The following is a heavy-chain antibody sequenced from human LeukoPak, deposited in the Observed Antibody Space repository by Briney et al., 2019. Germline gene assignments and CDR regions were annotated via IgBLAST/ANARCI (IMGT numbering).Heavy chain of an antibody. CDR2: INHSGST. J-gene: IGHJ4*02. CDR3: ARVAKYYYDSSGYYAAYFDY. Sequence: SETLSLTCAVYGGSFSGYYWSWIRQPPGKGLEWIGEINHSGSTNYNPSLKSRVTISVDTSKNQFSLKLSSVTAADTAVYYCARVAKYYYDSSGYYAAYFDYWGQGTLVTVSS. V-gene: IGHV4-34*01. CDR1: GGSFSGYY. D-gene: IGHD3-22*01.